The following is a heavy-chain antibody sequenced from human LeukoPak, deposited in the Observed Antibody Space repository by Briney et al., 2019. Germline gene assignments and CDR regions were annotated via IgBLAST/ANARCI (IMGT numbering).Heavy chain of an antibody. CDR2: MNPNSGNT. J-gene: IGHJ4*02. CDR3: ARDYCSSTSCCTGFGFDY. D-gene: IGHD2-2*02. CDR1: GYTFTSYD. V-gene: IGHV1-8*01. Sequence: ASVKVSCKASGYTFTSYDINWVRQATGQGLEWMGWMNPNSGNTGYAQKFQGRVTMTRNTSISTAYMELSSLRSEDTAVYYCARDYCSSTSCCTGFGFDYWGQGTLVTVSS.